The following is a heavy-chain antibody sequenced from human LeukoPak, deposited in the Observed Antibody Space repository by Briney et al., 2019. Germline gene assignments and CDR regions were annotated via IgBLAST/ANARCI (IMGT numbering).Heavy chain of an antibody. J-gene: IGHJ4*02. D-gene: IGHD5-12*01. CDR1: GGSFSGYY. CDR3: ARDGYDGFDY. CDR2: INHSGST. Sequence: SETLSLTCAVYGGSFSGYYWSWIRQPPGKGLEWIGEINHSGSTNYNPSLKSRVTISVDTSKNQSSLKLSSVTAADTAVYYCARDGYDGFDYWGQGTLVTVSS. V-gene: IGHV4-34*01.